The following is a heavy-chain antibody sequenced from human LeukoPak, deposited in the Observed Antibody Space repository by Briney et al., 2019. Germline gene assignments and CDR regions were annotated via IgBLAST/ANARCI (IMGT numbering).Heavy chain of an antibody. D-gene: IGHD3-22*01. J-gene: IGHJ4*02. CDR2: INHSVST. CDR1: GGSFSGYY. CDR3: ARGDYYDSSGYGPGYYFDY. Sequence: SETLSLTCAVYGGSFSGYYWSWSRQPPGKGLEWIGEINHSVSTNYNPSLKSRVTISVYTSKTQCSLRLTSVTAADTAVYYCARGDYYDSSGYGPGYYFDYWGQGTLVTVSS. V-gene: IGHV4-34*01.